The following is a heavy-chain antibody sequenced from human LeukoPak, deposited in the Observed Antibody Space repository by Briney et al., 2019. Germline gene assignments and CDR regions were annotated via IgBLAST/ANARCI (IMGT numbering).Heavy chain of an antibody. CDR2: INPNSGGT. J-gene: IGHJ4*02. V-gene: IGHV1-2*02. CDR1: VYTFTAYY. Sequence: GASLKVSCKASVYTFTAYYMHWVRQAPGQGLEWMGWINPNSGGTDYALKFQGRVTMTRDTSISTAYMELSRLRSDDTAVYYCTRGGWIQLWLCFDYWGQGTLLTVSS. CDR3: TRGGWIQLWLCFDY. D-gene: IGHD5-18*01.